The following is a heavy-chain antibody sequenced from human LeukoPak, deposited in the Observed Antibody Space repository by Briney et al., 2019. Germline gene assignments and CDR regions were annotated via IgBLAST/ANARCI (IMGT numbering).Heavy chain of an antibody. Sequence: SETLSLTCTVSGGSISSGGYYWSWIRQHPGKGLEWIGYIYYSGSTYYNPSLKSRVTISVDTSKNQFSLKLSSVTAADTAVYYCARGSPYYDILTGYYHPGYFDYWGQGTLVTVSS. CDR1: GGSISSGGYY. V-gene: IGHV4-31*03. CDR2: IYYSGST. CDR3: ARGSPYYDILTGYYHPGYFDY. D-gene: IGHD3-9*01. J-gene: IGHJ4*02.